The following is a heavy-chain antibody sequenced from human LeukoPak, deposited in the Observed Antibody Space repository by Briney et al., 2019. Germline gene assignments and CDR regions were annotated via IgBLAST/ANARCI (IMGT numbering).Heavy chain of an antibody. CDR3: ARDYYAIFGVVPGVS. Sequence: ETLSLTCAVSGGSISSGTYSWSWVRQAPGKGLEWVANIKQDGSEKYYVDSVKGRFTISRDNAKNSLYLQMNSLRAEDTAVYYCARDYYAIFGVVPGVSWGQGTLVTVSS. CDR1: GGSISSGTYS. D-gene: IGHD3-3*01. J-gene: IGHJ5*02. V-gene: IGHV3-7*01. CDR2: IKQDGSEK.